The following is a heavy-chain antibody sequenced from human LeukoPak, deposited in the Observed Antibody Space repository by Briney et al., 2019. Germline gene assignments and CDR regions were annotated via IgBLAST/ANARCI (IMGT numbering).Heavy chain of an antibody. CDR3: ATYYYDSSGYKGVY. CDR2: INPNSGGT. J-gene: IGHJ4*02. V-gene: IGHV1-2*02. Sequence: ASVKVSCKASGYTFTGYYMHWVRQAPGQGLEWVGWINPNSGGTNYAQKFQGRVTMTRDTSISTAYMELSRLRSDDTAVYYCATYYYDSSGYKGVYWGQGTLVTVSS. CDR1: GYTFTGYY. D-gene: IGHD3-22*01.